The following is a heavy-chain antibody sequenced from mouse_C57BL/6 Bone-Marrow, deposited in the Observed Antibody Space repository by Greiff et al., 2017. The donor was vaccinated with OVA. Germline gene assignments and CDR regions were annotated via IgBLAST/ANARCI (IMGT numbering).Heavy chain of an antibody. D-gene: IGHD1-1*01. CDR2: FYPGSGSI. Sequence: QVQLQQSGAELVKPGASVKLSCKASGYTFTEYTIHWVKQRSGQGLEWIGWFYPGSGSIKYNEKFKDKATLTADKSSSTVYMELSRLTSEDSAVYFGARHEAPSIYYYGSSPYFDYWGQGTTLTVSS. J-gene: IGHJ2*01. CDR1: GYTFTEYT. V-gene: IGHV1-62-2*01. CDR3: ARHEAPSIYYYGSSPYFDY.